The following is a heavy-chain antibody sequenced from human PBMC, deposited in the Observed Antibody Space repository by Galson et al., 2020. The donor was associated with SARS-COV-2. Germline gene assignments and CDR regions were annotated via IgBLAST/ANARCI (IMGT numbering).Heavy chain of an antibody. V-gene: IGHV4-34*01. D-gene: IGHD3-22*01. CDR3: ARAPTSSGFLYYYYYGMDV. CDR2: IYHSGRT. CDR1: GGSFSAYY. J-gene: IGHJ6*02. Sequence: SEPLSLTCTVYGGSFSAYYWSWIRQPPGKGLEWIGDIYHSGRTNYNPSLKSRVTISVDASKNQFSLNLGSVTAADAAVDYCARAPTSSGFLYYYYYGMDVWGQGTTVTVSS.